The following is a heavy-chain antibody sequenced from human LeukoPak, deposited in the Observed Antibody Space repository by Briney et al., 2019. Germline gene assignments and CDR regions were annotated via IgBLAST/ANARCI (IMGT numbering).Heavy chain of an antibody. CDR3: AREGYLGYWFDP. Sequence: SETLSLTCTVSGGSVNSGTYYWSWIRQPPGKGLEWIGNIYYSGSAYYNPSLKSRVTISVDTSKNQFSLKLSSVTAADTAVYYCAREGYLGYWFDPWGQGTLVTVSS. J-gene: IGHJ5*02. V-gene: IGHV4-39*07. CDR1: GGSVNSGTYY. D-gene: IGHD1-26*01. CDR2: IYYSGSA.